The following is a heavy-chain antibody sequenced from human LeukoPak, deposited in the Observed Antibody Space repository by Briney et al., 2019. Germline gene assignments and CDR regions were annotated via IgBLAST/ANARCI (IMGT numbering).Heavy chain of an antibody. CDR1: GYSFTSYD. Sequence: ASVKVSCKASGYSFTSYDLCWVRQATGQGLEWMGWMNPNSGNTGYAQKFQGRVTMTRDTSISTAYMELTSLTSEDTAIYYCARGLAVAGTGYWDQGTLVTVSS. V-gene: IGHV1-8*01. CDR2: MNPNSGNT. D-gene: IGHD6-19*01. CDR3: ARGLAVAGTGY. J-gene: IGHJ4*02.